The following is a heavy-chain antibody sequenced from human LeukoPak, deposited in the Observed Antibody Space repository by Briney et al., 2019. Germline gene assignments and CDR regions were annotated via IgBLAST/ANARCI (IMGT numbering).Heavy chain of an antibody. CDR1: GFNVNSNY. J-gene: IGHJ6*04. CDR2: IAYDGNNT. V-gene: IGHV3-30*18. D-gene: IGHD1-1*01. Sequence: GGSLRLSCAANGFNVNSNYMSWVRQAPGKGLEWVAVIAYDGNNTYYGDSVRGRFTISRDNSKKMVYLEMNSLRVEDTAVYYCAKTGMLRRVGYLDVWGKGTAVIVSS. CDR3: AKTGMLRRVGYLDV.